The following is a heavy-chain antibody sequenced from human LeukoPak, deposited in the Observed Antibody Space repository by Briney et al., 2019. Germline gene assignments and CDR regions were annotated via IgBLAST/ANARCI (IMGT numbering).Heavy chain of an antibody. CDR2: INPNSDVT. J-gene: IGHJ5*02. D-gene: IGHD3-10*01. CDR3: ARDKGDYYGSGSYYNPDWFDP. V-gene: IGHV1-2*02. Sequence: ASVKVSCKASGYTFTGFYIHWVRQAPGQGLEWMGWINPNSDVTSYAQKFKGRVTMTTDTSISTAYMELSGLRSDDTAVYYCARDKGDYYGSGSYYNPDWFDPWGQGTLVTVPS. CDR1: GYTFTGFY.